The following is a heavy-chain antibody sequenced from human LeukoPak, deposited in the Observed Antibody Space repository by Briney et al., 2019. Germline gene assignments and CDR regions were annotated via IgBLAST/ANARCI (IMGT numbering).Heavy chain of an antibody. CDR2: ISSASTYI. CDR1: GFTFRSYS. Sequence: GGSLRLSCAASGFTFRSYSMNWVRQAPGKGLEWVSSISSASTYIYYADSVKGRFTISRDNAKNSLYLQMNSLRAEDTAMYYCARLVWDTTMADGDIDSWGQGTLLIVSS. CDR3: ARLVWDTTMADGDIDS. V-gene: IGHV3-21*01. J-gene: IGHJ4*02. D-gene: IGHD5-18*01.